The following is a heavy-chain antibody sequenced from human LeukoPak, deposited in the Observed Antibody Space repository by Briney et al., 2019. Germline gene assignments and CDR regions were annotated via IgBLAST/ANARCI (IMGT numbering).Heavy chain of an antibody. CDR2: INHSGST. J-gene: IGHJ5*02. Sequence: SETLSLTCAVYGGSFSGYYWSWIRQPPGKGLEWIGEINHSGSTNYNPSLKSRVTISVDTSKNQFSLKLSSVTAADTAVYYCASWGYCSGGSCYYNWFDPWGQGTLVTVSS. CDR1: GGSFSGYY. CDR3: ASWGYCSGGSCYYNWFDP. V-gene: IGHV4-34*01. D-gene: IGHD2-15*01.